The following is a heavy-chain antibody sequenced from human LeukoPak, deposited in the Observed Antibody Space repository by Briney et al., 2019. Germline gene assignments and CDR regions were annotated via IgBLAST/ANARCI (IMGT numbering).Heavy chain of an antibody. D-gene: IGHD6-13*01. CDR2: ISANGGST. Sequence: GRSLRLSRSASGFIIRNYAMHSVRHPPRRGLEYDSAISANGGSTYYADSVKGRFTINRDISKNTLYLQMSSLRAEDTAIYHCVKDLYRGDTSSWYYFDYWGQGTLVTVSS. CDR3: VKDLYRGDTSSWYYFDY. V-gene: IGHV3-64D*06. CDR1: GFIIRNYA. J-gene: IGHJ4*02.